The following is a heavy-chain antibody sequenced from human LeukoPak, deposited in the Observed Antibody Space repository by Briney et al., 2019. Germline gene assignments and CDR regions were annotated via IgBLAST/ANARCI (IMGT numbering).Heavy chain of an antibody. CDR1: GFTFSSYS. Sequence: PGRSLRLSCAASGFTFSSYSMNWVRQAPGKGLEWVSSISSSSSYIYYADSVKGRFTISRDNAKNSLYLQMNSLRAEDTAVYYCARGRGPNWFDPWGQGTLVTVSS. CDR3: ARGRGPNWFDP. D-gene: IGHD2-15*01. J-gene: IGHJ5*02. CDR2: ISSSSSYI. V-gene: IGHV3-21*01.